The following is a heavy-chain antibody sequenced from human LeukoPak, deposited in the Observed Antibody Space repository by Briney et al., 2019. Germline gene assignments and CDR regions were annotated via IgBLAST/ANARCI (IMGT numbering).Heavy chain of an antibody. CDR1: GVTFSSYS. Sequence: GGSLRLSCAASGVTFSSYSMNWVRQAPGKGLECVSSISSSSSYIYYADSVKGRFTISRDNAKNSLYLQMNSLRAEDTAVYYCARDIVVVVAAGSYYYYGMDVWGQGTTVTVSS. D-gene: IGHD2-15*01. V-gene: IGHV3-21*01. CDR3: ARDIVVVVAAGSYYYYGMDV. J-gene: IGHJ6*02. CDR2: ISSSSSYI.